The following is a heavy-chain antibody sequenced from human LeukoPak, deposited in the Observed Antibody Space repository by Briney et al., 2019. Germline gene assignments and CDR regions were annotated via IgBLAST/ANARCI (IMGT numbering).Heavy chain of an antibody. Sequence: GGSLRLSCAASGFTVSSNYMSWVRQAPGKGLEWVSVIYSGGSTYYADSVKGRFTISRDNSKNTLYLQMNSLRAEDTAVYYCATGQYGQWQALDYWGQGTLVTVSS. J-gene: IGHJ4*02. V-gene: IGHV3-66*01. CDR3: ATGQYGQWQALDY. CDR2: IYSGGST. D-gene: IGHD6-19*01. CDR1: GFTVSSNY.